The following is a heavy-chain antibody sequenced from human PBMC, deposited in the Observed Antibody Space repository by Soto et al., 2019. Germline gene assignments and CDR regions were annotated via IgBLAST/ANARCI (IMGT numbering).Heavy chain of an antibody. CDR3: ARADSNWFDP. V-gene: IGHV4-61*01. J-gene: IGHJ5*02. Sequence: PSETLSLTCTVSGGSVSSGSYYWSWIRQPPGKGLEWIGYIYYSGSTNYNPSLKSRVTISVDTSKNQFSLKLSSVTAADTAVYYCARADSNWFDPWGQGTLVTVS. D-gene: IGHD3-22*01. CDR2: IYYSGST. CDR1: GGSVSSGSYY.